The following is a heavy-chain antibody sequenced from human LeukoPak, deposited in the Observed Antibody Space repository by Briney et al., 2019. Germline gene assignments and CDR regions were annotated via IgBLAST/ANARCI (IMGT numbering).Heavy chain of an antibody. D-gene: IGHD1-26*01. CDR1: GYTFTSYY. J-gene: IGHJ3*02. V-gene: IGHV1-46*01. CDR3: ARVRWELRFLSAFDI. CDR2: INPSGGST. Sequence: ASVKVSCKASGYTFTSYYMHWVRQAPGQGLEWMGIINPSGGSTSYAQKFQGRVTMTRDTSTSTVYMELSSLRSEDTAVYYCARVRWELRFLSAFDIWGQGTMVTVSS.